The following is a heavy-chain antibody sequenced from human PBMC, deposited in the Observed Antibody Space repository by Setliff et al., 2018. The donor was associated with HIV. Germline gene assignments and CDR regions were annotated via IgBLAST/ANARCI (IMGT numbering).Heavy chain of an antibody. D-gene: IGHD6-19*01. CDR1: GYTFTGYY. CDR2: INPNSGGT. Sequence: ASVKVSCKASGYTFTGYYMHWVRQAPGQGLEWMGWINPNSGGTNYAQKFQGRVTMTRDTSISTAYMELNRLSSDDTAVYYCARDTVAVAGNYVGHYGMDVWGQGTTVTVSS. J-gene: IGHJ6*02. V-gene: IGHV1-2*02. CDR3: ARDTVAVAGNYVGHYGMDV.